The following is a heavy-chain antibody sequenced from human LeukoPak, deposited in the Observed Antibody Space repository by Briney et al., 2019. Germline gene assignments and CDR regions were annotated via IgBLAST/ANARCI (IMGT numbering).Heavy chain of an antibody. Sequence: GGSLRLSCAASGFTFSSYAMHWVRQAPGKGLEWVAVISYDGSNKYYADSVKGRFTISRDNSKDTLYLQMNSLRAEDTAVYYCAGTWIQLWFAAFDIWGQGTMVTVSS. CDR1: GFTFSSYA. V-gene: IGHV3-30-3*01. J-gene: IGHJ3*02. CDR2: ISYDGSNK. CDR3: AGTWIQLWFAAFDI. D-gene: IGHD5-18*01.